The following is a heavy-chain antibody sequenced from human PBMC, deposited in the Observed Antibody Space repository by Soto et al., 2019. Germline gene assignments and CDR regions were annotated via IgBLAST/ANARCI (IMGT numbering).Heavy chain of an antibody. CDR1: GGTFSSYA. Sequence: GASVKVSCKASGGTFSSYAISWVRQAPGQGLEWMGGIIPIFGTANYAQKFQGRVTITADESTSTAYMELSSLRSEDTAVYYCARGLYRRSYEDSSGYYYVHFDYWGQGTLVTVSS. J-gene: IGHJ4*02. CDR2: IIPIFGTA. D-gene: IGHD3-22*01. CDR3: ARGLYRRSYEDSSGYYYVHFDY. V-gene: IGHV1-69*13.